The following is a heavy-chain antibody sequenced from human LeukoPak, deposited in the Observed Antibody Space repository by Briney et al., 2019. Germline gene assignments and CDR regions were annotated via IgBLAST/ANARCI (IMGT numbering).Heavy chain of an antibody. V-gene: IGHV4-59*01. Sequence: SETLSLTCTVSGGSISSYYWSWIRQPPGKGLEWIGYIYYSGSTNYNSSLKSRVTISVDTSKNQFSLKLSSVTAADTAVYYCARDSLTFGGVIAGLMDVWGKGTTVTVSS. D-gene: IGHD3-16*02. CDR2: IYYSGST. CDR1: GGSISSYY. J-gene: IGHJ6*04. CDR3: ARDSLTFGGVIAGLMDV.